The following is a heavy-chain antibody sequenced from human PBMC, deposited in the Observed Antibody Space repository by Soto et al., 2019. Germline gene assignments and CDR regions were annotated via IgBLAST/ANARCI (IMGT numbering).Heavy chain of an antibody. CDR3: ARGGTMITFGGVIARPRWFDP. Sequence: SETLSLTCAVYGGSFSGYYWSWIRQPPGKGLEWIGEINHSGSTNYNPSLKSRVTISVDTSKNQFSLKLSSVTAADTAVYYCARGGTMITFGGVIARPRWFDPWGQGPLVTVSS. D-gene: IGHD3-16*02. J-gene: IGHJ5*02. CDR1: GGSFSGYY. CDR2: INHSGST. V-gene: IGHV4-34*01.